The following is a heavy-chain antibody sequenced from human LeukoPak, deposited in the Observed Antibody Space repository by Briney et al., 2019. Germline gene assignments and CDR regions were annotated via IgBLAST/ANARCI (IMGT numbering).Heavy chain of an antibody. CDR3: ARDRDSSSWYGEFDY. D-gene: IGHD6-13*01. J-gene: IGHJ4*02. CDR2: ISSSSTI. CDR1: GFTFSSYS. Sequence: GGSLRLSCAASGFTFSSYSMNWVRQAPGKGLEWVSYISSSSTIYYADSVKGRFTISRDNAKNSLYLQMNSLRAEDTAVYYCARDRDSSSWYGEFDYWGQGTLVTVSS. V-gene: IGHV3-48*01.